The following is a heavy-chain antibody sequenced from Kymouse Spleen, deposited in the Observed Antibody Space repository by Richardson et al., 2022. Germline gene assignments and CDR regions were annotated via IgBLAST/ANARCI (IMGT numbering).Heavy chain of an antibody. J-gene: IGHJ6*02. Sequence: EVQLVESGGGLVQPGGSLRLSCAASGFTFSSYAMSWVRQAPGKGLEWVSAISGSGGSTYYADSVKGRFTISRDNSKNTLYLQMNSLRAEDTAVYYCAKERVYYGSGSYYYYYGMDVWGQGTTVTVSS. CDR2: ISGSGGST. D-gene: IGHD3-10*01. CDR1: GFTFSSYA. CDR3: AKERVYYGSGSYYYYYGMDV. V-gene: IGHV3-23*04.